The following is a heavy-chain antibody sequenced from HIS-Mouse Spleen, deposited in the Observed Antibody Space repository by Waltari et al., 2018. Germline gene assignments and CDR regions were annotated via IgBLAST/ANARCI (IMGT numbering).Heavy chain of an antibody. CDR3: AKDGRYSSSWYAFDI. Sequence: EVQLLESGGGLVQPGGSLRPSCAASGFPFSRLAMRWVRQAPGKGLEWVSAISGSGGSTYYADSVKGRFTISRDNSKNTLYLQMNSLRAEDTAVYYCAKDGRYSSSWYAFDIWGQGTMVTVSS. D-gene: IGHD6-13*01. J-gene: IGHJ3*02. CDR1: GFPFSRLA. CDR2: ISGSGGST. V-gene: IGHV3-23*01.